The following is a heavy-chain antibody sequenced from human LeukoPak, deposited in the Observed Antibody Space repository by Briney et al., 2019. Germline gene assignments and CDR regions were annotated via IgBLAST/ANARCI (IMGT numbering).Heavy chain of an antibody. D-gene: IGHD2-15*01. V-gene: IGHV5-51*01. CDR1: GYSFTSYW. CDR3: VRRQYCSGGSCFSGSYDY. Sequence: GESLKISCKGSGYSFTSYWIGWVRQMPGKGLEWMGIIYPDDSDTRYSPSFQGQVTISADKSISTAYLQWSSLKASDTAMYYCVRRQYCSGGSCFSGSYDYWGQGTLVTVSS. CDR2: IYPDDSDT. J-gene: IGHJ4*02.